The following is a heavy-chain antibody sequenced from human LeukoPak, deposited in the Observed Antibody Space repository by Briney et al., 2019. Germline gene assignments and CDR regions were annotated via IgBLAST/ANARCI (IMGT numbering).Heavy chain of an antibody. CDR2: INHSGCT. J-gene: IGHJ5*02. Sequence: SETLSLTCAVYGGSFSGYYWSWIRQPPGKGLEWIGEINHSGCTNYNPSLKSRVTISVDTSKNQFSLKLSSVTAADTAVYYCARAGSSGITGTTGQNSPKRGNWFDPWGQGTLVTVSS. CDR1: GGSFSGYY. V-gene: IGHV4-34*01. CDR3: ARAGSSGITGTTGQNSPKRGNWFDP. D-gene: IGHD1-20*01.